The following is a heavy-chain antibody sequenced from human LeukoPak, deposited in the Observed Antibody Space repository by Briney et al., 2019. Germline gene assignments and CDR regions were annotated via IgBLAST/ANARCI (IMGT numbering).Heavy chain of an antibody. J-gene: IGHJ6*03. CDR1: GYTFTGYY. D-gene: IGHD6-13*01. Sequence: GASVKVSCKASGYTFTGYYMHWVRQAPGQGLEWMGWINPNSGGTNYAQKFQGRVTMTRDTSISTAYMELSRLRSDDTAVYHCARGIGSSWYYYYYYMDVWGKGTTVTVSS. V-gene: IGHV1-2*02. CDR3: ARGIGSSWYYYYYYMDV. CDR2: INPNSGGT.